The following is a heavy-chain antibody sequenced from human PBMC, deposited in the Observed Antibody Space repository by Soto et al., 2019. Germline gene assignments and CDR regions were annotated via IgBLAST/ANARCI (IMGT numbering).Heavy chain of an antibody. CDR3: TGVGDYSKVDD. Sequence: EVQLVESGGGLVQPGRSLRLSCAASGFTFGDYGMSWVRQAPGKGLEWVGFIIAKDYGGTTVYAASVKGRFTFSIDDSKSIAYLQMNSLKAEDTAVYYCTGVGDYSKVDDWGQGTLVTVSS. J-gene: IGHJ4*02. CDR1: GFTFGDYG. CDR2: IIAKDYGGTT. D-gene: IGHD2-21*01. V-gene: IGHV3-49*04.